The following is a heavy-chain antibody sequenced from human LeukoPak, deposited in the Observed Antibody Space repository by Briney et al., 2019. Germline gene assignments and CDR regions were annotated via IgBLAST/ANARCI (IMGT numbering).Heavy chain of an antibody. CDR2: SFYRSTWYN. V-gene: IGHV6-1*01. D-gene: IGHD2-15*01. CDR3: ARELYCSAGACSLDY. Sequence: SQTLSLTCAIPGDSVSSNSVAWNWIRQSPSTGLEWLGRSFYRSTWYNEYAVSVRSRITINPDTSKNQFSLQVNSVTPEDTAVYYCARELYCSAGACSLDYSGQGTLVTVSS. J-gene: IGHJ4*02. CDR1: GDSVSSNSVA.